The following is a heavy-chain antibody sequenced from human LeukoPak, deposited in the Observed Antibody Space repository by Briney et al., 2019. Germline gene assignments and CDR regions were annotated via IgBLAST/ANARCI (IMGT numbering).Heavy chain of an antibody. CDR3: AKDRDLVGATVDY. Sequence: GSLRPSCAASGFTFSSYAMSWVRQAPGKGLEWVSAISGSGGSTYYADSVKGRFTISRDNSKDTLYLQMNSLRAEDTAVYYCAKDRDLVGATVDYWGQGTLVTVSS. D-gene: IGHD1-26*01. CDR1: GFTFSSYA. J-gene: IGHJ4*02. V-gene: IGHV3-23*01. CDR2: ISGSGGST.